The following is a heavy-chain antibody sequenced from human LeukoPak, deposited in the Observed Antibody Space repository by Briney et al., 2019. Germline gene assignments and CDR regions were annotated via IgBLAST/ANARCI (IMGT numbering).Heavy chain of an antibody. J-gene: IGHJ3*02. CDR2: ISSSTSTI. CDR1: GFTFTNYE. D-gene: IGHD3-3*01. V-gene: IGHV3-48*03. Sequence: QSGGSLRLSCAASGFTFTNYEMNWVRQAPGKGLEWVSYISSSTSTIYYADSVKGRFTISRDNAKNSLYLQMNSLRAEDTAVYYCARDPGGSYDFWSGYYSIWGQGTMVTVSS. CDR3: ARDPGGSYDFWSGYYSI.